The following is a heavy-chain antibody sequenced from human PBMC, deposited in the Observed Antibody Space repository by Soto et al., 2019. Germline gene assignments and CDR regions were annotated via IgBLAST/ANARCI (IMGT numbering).Heavy chain of an antibody. CDR2: IYYSGST. J-gene: IGHJ6*02. V-gene: IGHV4-59*01. D-gene: IGHD3-3*01. CDR1: GGSISSYY. Sequence: SETLSLTCAVYGGSISSYYWSWIRQPPGKGLEWIGYIYYSGSTNYNPSLKSQDTISVDTSKNQFSIKLSSVTAADTAVYYCARGHDFWSGYYIPPCYYYGMDVWGQGTAVTVS. CDR3: ARGHDFWSGYYIPPCYYYGMDV.